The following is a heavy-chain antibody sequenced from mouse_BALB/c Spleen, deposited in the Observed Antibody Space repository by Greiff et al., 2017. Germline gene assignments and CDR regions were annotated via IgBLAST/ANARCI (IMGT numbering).Heavy chain of an antibody. CDR2: INPDSSTI. J-gene: IGHJ2*01. CDR3: ARRELLLRHFDY. Sequence: EVQLVESGGGLVQPGGSLKLSCAASGFDFSRYWMSWVRQAPGKGLEWIGEINPDSSTINYTPSLKDKFIISRDNAKNTLYLQMSKVRSEDTALYYCARRELLLRHFDYWGQGTTLTVSS. V-gene: IGHV4-1*02. D-gene: IGHD1-2*01. CDR1: GFDFSRYW.